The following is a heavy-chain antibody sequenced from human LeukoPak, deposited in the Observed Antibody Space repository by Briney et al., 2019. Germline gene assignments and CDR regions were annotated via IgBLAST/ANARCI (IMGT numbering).Heavy chain of an antibody. V-gene: IGHV1-69*05. D-gene: IGHD3-22*01. J-gene: IGHJ5*02. CDR3: AREEALYDSSGYYYEEYNWFDP. Sequence: ASVTVSCKASGGTFSSYAISWVRQAPGQGLEWMGGIIPIFGTANYAQKFQGRVTITRDTSASTAYMELSSLRSEDTAVYYCAREEALYDSSGYYYEEYNWFDPWGQGTLVTVSS. CDR2: IIPIFGTA. CDR1: GGTFSSYA.